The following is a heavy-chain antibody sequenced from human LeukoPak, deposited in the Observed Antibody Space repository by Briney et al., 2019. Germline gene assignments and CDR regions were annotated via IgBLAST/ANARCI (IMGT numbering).Heavy chain of an antibody. V-gene: IGHV1-69*05. CDR3: ATSALSEGFWSGYYSFDY. CDR2: IIPIFGTA. D-gene: IGHD3-3*01. J-gene: IGHJ4*02. Sequence: SVKVSCKASGGTFSSYAISWVRQAPGQGLEWMGGIIPIFGTANYAQKLQGRVTMTTDTSTSTAYMELRSLRSDDTAVYYCATSALSEGFWSGYYSFDYWGQGTLVTVSS. CDR1: GGTFSSYA.